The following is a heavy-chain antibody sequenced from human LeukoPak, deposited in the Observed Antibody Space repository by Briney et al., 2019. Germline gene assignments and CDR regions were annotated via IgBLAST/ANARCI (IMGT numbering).Heavy chain of an antibody. CDR3: ASSGGPENYYYYYMDV. Sequence: GGSLRLSCAASGFTFSSYWMSWVRQAPGKGLEWVANIKQDGSEKYYVDSVKGRFTISRDNAKNSLYLQMNSLRAEDTAVYYCASSGGPENYYYYYMDVWGKGTTVTVSS. CDR2: IKQDGSEK. V-gene: IGHV3-7*01. D-gene: IGHD2-15*01. J-gene: IGHJ6*03. CDR1: GFTFSSYW.